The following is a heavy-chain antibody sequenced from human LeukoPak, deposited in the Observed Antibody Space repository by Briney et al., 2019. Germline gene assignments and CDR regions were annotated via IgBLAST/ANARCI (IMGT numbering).Heavy chain of an antibody. D-gene: IGHD3-3*01. CDR3: ARDGTIYGMDV. CDR2: ITPSGGST. J-gene: IGHJ6*02. CDR1: GYTFTSYY. V-gene: IGHV1-46*01. Sequence: ASVKVSCKASGYTFTSYYMHWVRQAPAQGLEWMGIITPSGGSTSYAQKFQGRVTMARDTSTSTVYMGLSSLRSEDTAVYYCARDGTIYGMDVWGQGTTVTVSS.